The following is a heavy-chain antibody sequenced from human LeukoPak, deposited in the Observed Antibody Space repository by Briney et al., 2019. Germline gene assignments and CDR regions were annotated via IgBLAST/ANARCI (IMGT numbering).Heavy chain of an antibody. CDR1: GGSFSGYY. CDR3: ARRQYSSGWMNFDY. Sequence: PSETLSFTCAVYGGSFSGYYWSWIRQPPGKGLEWIGEINHSGSTNYNPSLKSRVTISVDTSKNQFSLKLSSVTAADTAVYYCARRQYSSGWMNFDYWGQGTLVTVSS. CDR2: INHSGST. D-gene: IGHD6-19*01. J-gene: IGHJ4*02. V-gene: IGHV4-34*01.